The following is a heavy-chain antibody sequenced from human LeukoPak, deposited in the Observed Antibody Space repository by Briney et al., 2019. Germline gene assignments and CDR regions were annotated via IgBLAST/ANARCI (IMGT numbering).Heavy chain of an antibody. V-gene: IGHV1-69*06. CDR1: GGTFSSYA. CDR2: IIPIFGTA. Sequence: SVKVSCKASGGTFSSYAISWVRQAPGQGLEWMGGIIPIFGTANYAQKSQGRVTITADKSTSTAYMELSSLRSEDTAVYYCARGAVGATTNWFDPWGQGTLVTVSS. D-gene: IGHD1-26*01. J-gene: IGHJ5*02. CDR3: ARGAVGATTNWFDP.